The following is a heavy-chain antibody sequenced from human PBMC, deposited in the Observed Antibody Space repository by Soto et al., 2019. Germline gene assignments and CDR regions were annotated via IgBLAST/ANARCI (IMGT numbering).Heavy chain of an antibody. Sequence: GASVKVSCKASGYTFTSYAMHWVRQAPGQRLEWMGWINAGNGNTKYSQKFQGRVTITRDTSASTAYMELSSLRSEDTAVYYCARVSERFAPMQEHSSSWPYYYYGMDVWGQGTTVTVSS. CDR1: GYTFTSYA. V-gene: IGHV1-3*01. D-gene: IGHD6-13*01. J-gene: IGHJ6*02. CDR3: ARVSERFAPMQEHSSSWPYYYYGMDV. CDR2: INAGNGNT.